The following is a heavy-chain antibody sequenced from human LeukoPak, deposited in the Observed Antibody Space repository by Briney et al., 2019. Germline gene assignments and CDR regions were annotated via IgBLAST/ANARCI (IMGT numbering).Heavy chain of an antibody. Sequence: SETLSLTCAVYGGSFSGYYWSWIRQPPGKGLEWIGEINHSGSTNYNPSLKSRVTISVDTSKNQFSLKLSSVTAADTAVYYCAREPSIAVAGTRYMDVWGKGTTVTISS. J-gene: IGHJ6*03. CDR1: GGSFSGYY. V-gene: IGHV4-34*01. CDR2: INHSGST. CDR3: AREPSIAVAGTRYMDV. D-gene: IGHD6-19*01.